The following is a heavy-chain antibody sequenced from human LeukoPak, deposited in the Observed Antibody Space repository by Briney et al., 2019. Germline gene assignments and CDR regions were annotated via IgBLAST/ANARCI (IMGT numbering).Heavy chain of an antibody. D-gene: IGHD6-13*01. CDR1: GGTFSSYA. J-gene: IGHJ6*03. V-gene: IGHV1-69*13. CDR3: ARALIAAAGDYYYYYMDV. Sequence: ASVKVSCKASGGTFSSYAISWVRQAAGQGPEWMGGIIPIFHTANYAQKFQGRVTITADESTSTAYMELSSLRSEDTAVYYCARALIAAAGDYYYYYMDVWGKGTTVTVSS. CDR2: IIPIFHTA.